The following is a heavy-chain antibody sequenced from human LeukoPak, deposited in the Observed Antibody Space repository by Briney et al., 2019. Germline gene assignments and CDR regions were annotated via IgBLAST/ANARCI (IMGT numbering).Heavy chain of an antibody. CDR1: GYTFTNYG. CDR2: ISAYNGNT. V-gene: IGHV1-18*01. D-gene: IGHD3-22*01. Sequence: ASVKVSCKASGYTFTNYGISWVRQAPGQGLEWMGWISAYNGNTNYAQKFQGRVTMTTDTSTSTAYMELRSLRSDDAAVYYCARDITVIAVVTGGYFDYWGQGTLVTVSS. CDR3: ARDITVIAVVTGGYFDY. J-gene: IGHJ4*02.